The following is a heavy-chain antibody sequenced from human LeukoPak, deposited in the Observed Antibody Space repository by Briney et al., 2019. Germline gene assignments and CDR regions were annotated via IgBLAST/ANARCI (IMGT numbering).Heavy chain of an antibody. J-gene: IGHJ6*03. CDR1: GFTFSSYA. CDR3: AKAMGYYSSGWYTLGGEDSSLYMDV. CDR2: ISGSGGST. V-gene: IGHV3-23*01. D-gene: IGHD6-19*01. Sequence: GGSLRLSCAASGFTFSSYAMSWVRQAPGKGLEWVSAISGSGGSTYYADSVKGRFTISRDNAKNSLYLQMNSLRAEDTALYYCAKAMGYYSSGWYTLGGEDSSLYMDVWGKGTTVTVSS.